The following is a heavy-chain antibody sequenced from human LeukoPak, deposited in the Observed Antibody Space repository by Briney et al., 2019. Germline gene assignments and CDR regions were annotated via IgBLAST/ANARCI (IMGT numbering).Heavy chain of an antibody. CDR3: ATRVYSGSGYDY. J-gene: IGHJ4*02. CDR1: GFTFSSCA. V-gene: IGHV3-23*01. CDR2: IIPSGGST. Sequence: PGGSLRLSCVASGFTFSSCAMIWVRQAPGKGLEWVSSIIPSGGSTYYADSVKGRFTISRDNSKNTVYLQMNSLRAEDTAVYYCATRVYSGSGYDYWGQGTLVTVSS. D-gene: IGHD1-26*01.